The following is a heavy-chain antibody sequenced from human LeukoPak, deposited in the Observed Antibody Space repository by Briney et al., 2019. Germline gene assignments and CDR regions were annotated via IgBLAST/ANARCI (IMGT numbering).Heavy chain of an antibody. J-gene: IGHJ4*02. CDR2: IYDSENT. D-gene: IGHD3-10*01. Sequence: SETLSLTCNVSGGSISSYYWSWIRQPPGKGLEWIGYIYDSENTNYNPSLKSRVTISADTSKNQFSLKLSSVTAADTAVYYCAKDSSMLRGPIVIYYFDFWGQGTLVTVSS. CDR3: AKDSSMLRGPIVIYYFDF. CDR1: GGSISSYY. V-gene: IGHV4-59*01.